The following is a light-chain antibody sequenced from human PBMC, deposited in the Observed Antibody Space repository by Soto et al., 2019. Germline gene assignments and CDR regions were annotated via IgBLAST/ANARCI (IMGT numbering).Light chain of an antibody. CDR3: SSYTSSNTYV. CDR2: DVS. CDR1: STDVGGYNY. Sequence: QSVLTQPASVSGSPRQSITISCTGTSTDVGGYNYVSWYQQYPGKVPKLIIYDVSNRPSGVSNRFSGSKSGNTASLTISGLQAEDEADYYCSSYTSSNTYVFGTGTKLTVL. V-gene: IGLV2-14*01. J-gene: IGLJ1*01.